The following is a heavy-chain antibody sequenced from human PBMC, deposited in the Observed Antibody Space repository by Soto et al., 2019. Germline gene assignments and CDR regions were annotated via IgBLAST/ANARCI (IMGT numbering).Heavy chain of an antibody. CDR3: ARIHDYNGSGSYYHPYYYYGMDV. D-gene: IGHD3-10*01. CDR2: ISHSGST. J-gene: IGHJ6*02. CDR1: GGSISSSNW. V-gene: IGHV4-4*02. Sequence: SETLSPTCAVSGGSISSSNWWNWVRQPPGKGLEWIGEISHSGSTNYNPSLKSRVTISVDKSKNQFSLKLSSVTAADTAVYYCARIHDYNGSGSYYHPYYYYGMDVWGQGTTVTVSS.